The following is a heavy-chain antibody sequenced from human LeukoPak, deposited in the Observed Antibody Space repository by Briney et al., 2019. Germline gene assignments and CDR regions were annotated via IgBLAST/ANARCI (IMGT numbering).Heavy chain of an antibody. CDR1: GFTFSDSA. V-gene: IGHV3-23*01. D-gene: IGHD1-26*01. CDR3: TKRVRANAGPTDS. J-gene: IGHJ4*02. Sequence: GGSLRLSCAASGFTFSDSAMIWVRQAPGKGLEWVSGISGDGINTYYADSVKARFTISRDNSRNTLFLQMDGLRAEDTAVYYCTKRVRANAGPTDSWGQGTLASVSS. CDR2: ISGDGINT.